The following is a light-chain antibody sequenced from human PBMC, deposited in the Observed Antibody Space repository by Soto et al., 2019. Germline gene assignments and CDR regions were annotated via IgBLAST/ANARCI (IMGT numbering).Light chain of an antibody. Sequence: QSALTQPASVSGSPGQPITISCTGTSSDVGSYNLVSWYQQHPGKAPKLMIYEVSKRPSGVSNRFSGSKSGNTASLTISGLQAEDEADYYCCSYAGSNWVFGGGTQLTVL. CDR1: SSDVGSYNL. J-gene: IGLJ3*02. V-gene: IGLV2-23*02. CDR2: EVS. CDR3: CSYAGSNWV.